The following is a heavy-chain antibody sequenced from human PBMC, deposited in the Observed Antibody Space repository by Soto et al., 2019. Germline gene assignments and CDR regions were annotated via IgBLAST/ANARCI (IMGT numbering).Heavy chain of an antibody. CDR3: ARGVFTPAGPHNGFDP. Sequence: QLQLQESGPGLVKPSETLSLTCIVSGDSIFNSSYYRAWIRQPPGKGLEWIGKIYYTGTTNYTPSLKRRLSMSVDTSKNQFSLKLTSVTAADTAFYYCARGVFTPAGPHNGFDPWGQGTLVTVSS. V-gene: IGHV4-39*02. CDR1: GDSIFNSSYY. CDR2: IYYTGTT. J-gene: IGHJ5*02. D-gene: IGHD2-2*01.